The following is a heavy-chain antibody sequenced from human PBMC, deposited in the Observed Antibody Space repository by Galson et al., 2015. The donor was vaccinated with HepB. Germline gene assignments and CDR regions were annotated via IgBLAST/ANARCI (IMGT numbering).Heavy chain of an antibody. Sequence: SLRLSCAASGFTVSSNYMSWVRQAPGKGLEWVSVIYSGGSTYYADSVKGRFTISRDNSKNTLYLQMNSLRAEDTAVYYCAREGHQGQLQDAFDIWGQGTMVTVSS. V-gene: IGHV3-66*02. D-gene: IGHD2-2*01. CDR2: IYSGGST. CDR3: AREGHQGQLQDAFDI. CDR1: GFTVSSNY. J-gene: IGHJ3*02.